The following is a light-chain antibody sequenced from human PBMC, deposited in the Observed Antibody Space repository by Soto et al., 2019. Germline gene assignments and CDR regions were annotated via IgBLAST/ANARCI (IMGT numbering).Light chain of an antibody. Sequence: DIQMTQSPSSVSASVGDRVSISCRASQGISRWLAWFQQKPGKAPKLLIFATSNLQSGVPSRFNGSGSGTVFTLTISSLQPEDFGTYFCHQANSFPFTFGQGTRLEI. J-gene: IGKJ2*01. V-gene: IGKV1-12*01. CDR3: HQANSFPFT. CDR1: QGISRW. CDR2: ATS.